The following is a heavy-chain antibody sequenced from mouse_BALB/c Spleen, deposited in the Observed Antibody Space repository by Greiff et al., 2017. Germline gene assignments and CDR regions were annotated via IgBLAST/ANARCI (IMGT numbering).Heavy chain of an antibody. V-gene: IGHV1-69*02. CDR2: IYPSDSYT. CDR1: GYTFTSYW. Sequence: VQLQQPGAELVRPGASVKLSCKASGYTFTSYWINWVKQRPGQGLEWIGNIYPSDSYTNYNQKFKDKATLTVDKSSSTAYMQLSSPTSEDSAVYYCTIPYYYGSSPLAMDYWGQGTSVTVSS. CDR3: TIPYYYGSSPLAMDY. J-gene: IGHJ4*01. D-gene: IGHD1-1*01.